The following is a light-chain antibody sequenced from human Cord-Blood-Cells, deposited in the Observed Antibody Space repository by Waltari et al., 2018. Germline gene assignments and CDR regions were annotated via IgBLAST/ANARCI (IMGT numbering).Light chain of an antibody. J-gene: IGKJ2*01. CDR1: QSISSW. Sequence: DIQMTQSPSTLSASVGDRVTITCRASQSISSWLAWYQQKPGKAPKLLICDASSLESGVPSRFSGSGSGTEFTLTISSLQPDDFATDYCQQYNSYSPYTFGQGTKLEIK. V-gene: IGKV1-5*01. CDR2: DAS. CDR3: QQYNSYSPYT.